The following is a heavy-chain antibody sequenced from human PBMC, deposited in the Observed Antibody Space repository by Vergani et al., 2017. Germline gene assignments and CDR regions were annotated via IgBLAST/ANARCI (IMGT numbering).Heavy chain of an antibody. CDR1: GGSFTSYH. Sequence: QVQLQQWGGGLLKPSETLSLTCVVNGGSFTSYHWTWIRQSPGEGLEWVGDIDHTGRPDYNPSLKSRLNRSVDMSRNQFSLTLNSVTATDTAIYFCARVNTETNGHLYYYYYMDVWGQGTAVTVS. CDR3: ARVNTETNGHLYYYYYMDV. CDR2: IDHTGRP. J-gene: IGHJ6*03. V-gene: IGHV4-34*01. D-gene: IGHD4-11*01.